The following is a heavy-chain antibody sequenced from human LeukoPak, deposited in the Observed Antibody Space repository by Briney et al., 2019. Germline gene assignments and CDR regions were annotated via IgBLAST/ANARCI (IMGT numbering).Heavy chain of an antibody. J-gene: IGHJ4*02. V-gene: IGHV4-34*01. D-gene: IGHD3-16*01. CDR2: INHSGST. Sequence: SETLSLTCAVYGGSFSGYYWSWIRQPPGKGLEWIGEINHSGSTNYNPSLKSRVTISVDTSKNQFSLKLSSVTAADTAVYYCASLGPHGLDWGQGTLVTVSS. CDR1: GGSFSGYY. CDR3: ASLGPHGLD.